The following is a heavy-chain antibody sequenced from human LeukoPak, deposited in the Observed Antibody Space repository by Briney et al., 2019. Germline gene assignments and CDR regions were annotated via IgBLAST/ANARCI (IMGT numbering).Heavy chain of an antibody. CDR1: GYTFTHYF. D-gene: IGHD3-16*01. V-gene: IGHV1-2*02. Sequence: GASVKVSCKASGYTFTHYFVHWVRQAPGQGLEWMGWINPKSGVTKYTQKFQGRVTIVRDTATSTVYMDLSSLTSDDTAVYFCARGWGSLYYFDFWGQGTLVTVSS. CDR2: INPKSGVT. J-gene: IGHJ4*02. CDR3: ARGWGSLYYFDF.